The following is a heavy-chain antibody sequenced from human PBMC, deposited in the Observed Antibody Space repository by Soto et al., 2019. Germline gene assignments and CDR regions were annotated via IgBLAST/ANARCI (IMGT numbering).Heavy chain of an antibody. J-gene: IGHJ5*02. CDR2: INHSGST. Sequence: PSETLSLTCAVYGWSFSGYYWSWIRQPPGKGLEWIGEINHSGSTNYNPSLKSRVTISVDTSKNQFSLKLSSVTAADTAVYYCARGSTGYSSSWYGKRNWFDPWGQGTLVTVSS. D-gene: IGHD6-13*01. CDR1: GWSFSGYY. V-gene: IGHV4-34*01. CDR3: ARGSTGYSSSWYGKRNWFDP.